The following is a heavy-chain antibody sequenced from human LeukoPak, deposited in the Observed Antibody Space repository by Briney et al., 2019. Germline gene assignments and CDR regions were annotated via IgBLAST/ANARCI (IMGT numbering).Heavy chain of an antibody. CDR1: GFISSDYA. CDR2: ISGSGGST. Sequence: PGGSLRLSCAASGFISSDYAMSCVRQAPGKGREWVSAISGSGGSTYYADSVKGRFTISRDNSKNTLYLQMNSLRAEDTAVYYCAKTRLVVAATRGAFDIWGQGTMVTVSS. J-gene: IGHJ3*02. D-gene: IGHD2-15*01. CDR3: AKTRLVVAATRGAFDI. V-gene: IGHV3-23*01.